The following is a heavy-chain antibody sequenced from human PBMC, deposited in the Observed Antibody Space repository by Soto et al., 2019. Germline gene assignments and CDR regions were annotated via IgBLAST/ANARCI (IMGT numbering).Heavy chain of an antibody. V-gene: IGHV3-49*04. CDR3: TSYLRGHPRSGMDV. J-gene: IGHJ6*02. CDR1: GFTFGDYA. Sequence: PGGSLRLSCTASGFTFGDYAMSGVRLAPGKGLEGVGFSISKAYVGTTEYAASVKGRFTKSRAASKSIASLKMNRLTTEDKAVYYYTSYLRGHPRSGMDVWGQGTTVTVSS. CDR2: SISKAYVGTT.